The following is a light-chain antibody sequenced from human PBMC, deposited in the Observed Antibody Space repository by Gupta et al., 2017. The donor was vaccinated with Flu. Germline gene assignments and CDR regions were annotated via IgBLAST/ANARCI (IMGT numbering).Light chain of an antibody. CDR2: QAS. CDR1: QNINDW. Sequence: PSTLSASVGDRVTITCRASQNINDWLAWYQQKPGKAPKLLIYQASSLKSGVPSRFSGSGGGSEFTLIISSLQPDDFATYYCQQYNSYWYSFGQGTKLEIK. V-gene: IGKV1-5*03. J-gene: IGKJ2*03. CDR3: QQYNSYWYS.